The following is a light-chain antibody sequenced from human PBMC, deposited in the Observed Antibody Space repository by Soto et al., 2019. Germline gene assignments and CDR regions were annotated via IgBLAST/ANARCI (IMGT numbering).Light chain of an antibody. V-gene: IGLV2-14*01. CDR2: EVT. CDR3: CSYTSSTNVL. Sequence: QSALTQPASVSGSPGQSITISCTGTSSDVGGYNYVSWYQQHPGKAPKLIIYEVTNRPSRVSNRFSGSKSGNTASLTISGLQAEDEADYYCCSYTSSTNVLFGGGTKLTVL. CDR1: SSDVGGYNY. J-gene: IGLJ2*01.